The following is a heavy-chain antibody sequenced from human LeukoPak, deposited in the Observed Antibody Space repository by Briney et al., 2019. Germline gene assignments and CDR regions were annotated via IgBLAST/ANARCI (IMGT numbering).Heavy chain of an antibody. V-gene: IGHV3-48*02. J-gene: IGHJ4*01. CDR1: GFTFSSYS. D-gene: IGHD3-10*01. CDR3: ARHYYASGSHVQWH. Sequence: GGSLRLSCAASGFTFSSYSMNWVRQAPGKGLEWVSYISSSSSTIYYADSVKGRFTISRDNAKNSLYLQMSSLKDEDTAVYYCARHYYASGSHVQWHWGQGTLVTVPS. CDR2: ISSSSSTI.